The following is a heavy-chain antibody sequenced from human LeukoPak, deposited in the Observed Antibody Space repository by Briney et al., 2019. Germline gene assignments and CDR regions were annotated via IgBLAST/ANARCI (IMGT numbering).Heavy chain of an antibody. CDR2: INHSGST. V-gene: IGHV4-34*01. Sequence: SETLSLTCAVYGGSFSGYYWSWIRQPPGKGLEWIGEINHSGSTNYNPSLKSRVTISVDTSKNQFSLKLSSVTAADTAVYYCASAGRAARSWSRNWFDPWDQGTLVTVSS. CDR3: ASAGRAARSWSRNWFDP. D-gene: IGHD6-6*01. CDR1: GGSFSGYY. J-gene: IGHJ5*02.